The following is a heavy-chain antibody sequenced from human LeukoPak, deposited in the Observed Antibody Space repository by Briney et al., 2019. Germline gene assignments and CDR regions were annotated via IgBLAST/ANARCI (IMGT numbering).Heavy chain of an antibody. Sequence: SETLSLTCTVSGGSISSYYWSWIRQPPGKGLEWIGYIYYSGSTNYNPSLKSRVTISVDTSKNQFSLKLSSVTAADTAVYYCAGHGYCSSTSCSRIDYWGRGTLVTVSS. CDR3: AGHGYCSSTSCSRIDY. J-gene: IGHJ4*02. CDR2: IYYSGST. V-gene: IGHV4-59*08. D-gene: IGHD2-2*01. CDR1: GGSISSYY.